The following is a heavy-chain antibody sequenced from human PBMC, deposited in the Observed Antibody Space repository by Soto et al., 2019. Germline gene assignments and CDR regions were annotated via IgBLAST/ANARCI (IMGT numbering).Heavy chain of an antibody. Sequence: QVTLKESGPVLVKPTETLTLTCTVSGFSLSNGRMGVSWIRQPPGKALEWLAHIFSNDEKSYSTSLKSRLTISKDTAKSQVVLTMTNMDPVDTATYYCARIRIAAAGWYFDYWGQGTLVTVSS. D-gene: IGHD6-13*01. CDR2: IFSNDEK. CDR3: ARIRIAAAGWYFDY. J-gene: IGHJ4*02. V-gene: IGHV2-26*01. CDR1: GFSLSNGRMG.